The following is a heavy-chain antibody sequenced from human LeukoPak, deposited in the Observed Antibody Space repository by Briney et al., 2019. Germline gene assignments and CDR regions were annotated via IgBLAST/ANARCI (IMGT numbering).Heavy chain of an antibody. Sequence: GGSLRLSCAASGLSVGDAWMSWVRQAPGKGLEWVSTISGSAGSTNYGDSVRGRFTISRDNSKNTLYLQMNSLRAEDTAVYYCAKDASSWRGYYDYWGQGTLVTVSS. CDR3: AKDASSWRGYYDY. CDR1: GLSVGDAW. J-gene: IGHJ4*02. CDR2: ISGSAGST. V-gene: IGHV3-23*01. D-gene: IGHD6-13*01.